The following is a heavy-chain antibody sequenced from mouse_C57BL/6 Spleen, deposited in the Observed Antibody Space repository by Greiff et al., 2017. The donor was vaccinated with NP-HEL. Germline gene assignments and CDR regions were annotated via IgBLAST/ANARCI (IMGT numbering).Heavy chain of an antibody. CDR3: ARGRYYGSSYDWCFDV. D-gene: IGHD1-1*01. Sequence: VQLQQSGAELVKPGASVKMSCKASGYTFTTYPIEWMKQNHGKSLEWIGNFHPYNDDTKYNEKFKGKATLTVEKSSSTVYLELSRLTSDDSAVYYCARGRYYGSSYDWCFDVWGTGTTVTVSS. CDR2: FHPYNDDT. CDR1: GYTFTTYP. V-gene: IGHV1-47*01. J-gene: IGHJ1*03.